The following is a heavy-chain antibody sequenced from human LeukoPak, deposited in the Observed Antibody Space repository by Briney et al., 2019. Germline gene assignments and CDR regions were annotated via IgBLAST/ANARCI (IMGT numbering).Heavy chain of an antibody. CDR2: ISYDGSNK. Sequence: GGSLRLSCAASGFTFSSYAMHWVRQAPGKGLEWVAVISYDGSNKYYADSVKGRFTISRDNSKNTLYLQMNSLRAEDTAVYYCARDPRRHSSLLPQRRFDYWGQGTLVTVSS. V-gene: IGHV3-30-3*01. CDR3: ARDPRRHSSLLPQRRFDY. J-gene: IGHJ4*02. CDR1: GFTFSSYA. D-gene: IGHD2-15*01.